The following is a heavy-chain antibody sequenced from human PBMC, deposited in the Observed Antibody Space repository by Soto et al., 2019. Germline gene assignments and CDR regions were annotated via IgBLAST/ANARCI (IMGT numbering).Heavy chain of an antibody. D-gene: IGHD3-10*01. Sequence: ASVKVSCKASGYTFTSYGISWVRQAPGQGLEWMGWISAYNGNTNYAQKLQGRVTMTTDTSTSTAYMELRSLRSDDTAVYYCARPCYYGSGSYYKGWFDPWGQGTLVTVSS. CDR1: GYTFTSYG. CDR2: ISAYNGNT. V-gene: IGHV1-18*01. J-gene: IGHJ5*02. CDR3: ARPCYYGSGSYYKGWFDP.